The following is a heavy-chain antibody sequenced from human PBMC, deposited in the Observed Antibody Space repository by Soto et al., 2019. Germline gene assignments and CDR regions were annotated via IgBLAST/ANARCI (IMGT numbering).Heavy chain of an antibody. CDR1: GGSISSGGYY. Sequence: SETLSLTCTVSGGSISSGGYYWSWIRQHPGKGLEWIGYIYYSGATYYNPSLKGRVTRSVDTSKNQFSLKLSSVTAADTAVYYCARGGLGFFIGGSCYSAELSRYYYGMDVWGQGTTVTVSS. CDR3: ARGGLGFFIGGSCYSAELSRYYYGMDV. J-gene: IGHJ6*02. V-gene: IGHV4-31*03. CDR2: IYYSGAT. D-gene: IGHD2-15*01.